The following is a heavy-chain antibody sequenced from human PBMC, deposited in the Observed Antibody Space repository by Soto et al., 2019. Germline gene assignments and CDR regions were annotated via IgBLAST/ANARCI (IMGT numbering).Heavy chain of an antibody. J-gene: IGHJ2*01. CDR2: ILWNDAK. CDR1: GFSLSDARMG. CDR3: ARIRTEYTYGYWYFDL. D-gene: IGHD2-2*03. Sequence: QVTLKESGPVLVRPTETLTLTCSVSGFSLSDARMGVGWIRQPPGKAMEGLSFILWNDAKFYNQSLKNRLTMSQVTYKSQVVLTMTNTDPVDTDTYYCARIRTEYTYGYWYFDLGGRGTQVTVSS. V-gene: IGHV2-26*01.